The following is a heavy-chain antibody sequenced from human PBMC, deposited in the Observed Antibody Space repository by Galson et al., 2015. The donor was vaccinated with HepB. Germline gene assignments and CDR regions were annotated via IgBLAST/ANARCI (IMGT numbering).Heavy chain of an antibody. D-gene: IGHD2-2*01. J-gene: IGHJ4*02. CDR1: GFTFSSYA. V-gene: IGHV3-15*01. CDR2: IKSKTDGGTT. Sequence: SLRLSCAASGFTFSSYAMSWVRQAPGKGLEWVGRIKSKTDGGTTDYAAPVKGRFTISRDDSKNTLYLQMNSLKTEDTAVYYCTTAPFFVVVPAAIRGGGGGYWGQGTLVTASS. CDR3: TTAPFFVVVPAAIRGGGGGY.